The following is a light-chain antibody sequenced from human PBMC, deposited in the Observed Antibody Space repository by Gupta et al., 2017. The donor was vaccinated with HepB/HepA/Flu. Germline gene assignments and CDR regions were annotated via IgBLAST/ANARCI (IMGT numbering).Light chain of an antibody. CDR1: SSNIGSNT. CDR3: VAWDDSLKVGV. V-gene: IGLV1-44*01. Sequence: QSVLTHPPSASRTPGQRVTISCSGSSSNIGSNTVNWYQQLPGKAPKLLIYRNSQRPSGAPARFSGSTSGSKASLTLTGVQSEDEADYYCVAWDDSLKVGVFGGGTKLTVL. J-gene: IGLJ3*02. CDR2: RNS.